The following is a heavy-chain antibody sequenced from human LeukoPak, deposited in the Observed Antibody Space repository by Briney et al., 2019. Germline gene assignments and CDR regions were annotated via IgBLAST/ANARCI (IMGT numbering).Heavy chain of an antibody. V-gene: IGHV1-24*01. CDR3: AKVYDSSVYVEDHSFHI. J-gene: IGHJ3*02. CDR1: GHTLTEEP. CDR2: LDPEDGET. D-gene: IGHD3-22*01. Sequence: ASVKVSCKVSGHTLTEEPMHWVRQAPGKGLEWMGGLDPEDGETINAQKFQGRVTMTEDTSADTAYMELSSLSSEDTALYYCAKVYDSSVYVEDHSFHIWGQGTVVTVSS.